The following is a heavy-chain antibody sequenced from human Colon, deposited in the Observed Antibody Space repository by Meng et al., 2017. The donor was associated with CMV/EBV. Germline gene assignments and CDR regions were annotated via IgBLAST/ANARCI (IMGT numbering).Heavy chain of an antibody. CDR1: YS. D-gene: IGHD2-15*01. CDR3: ARSLGYCSSGTCYTNWFDP. V-gene: IGHV1-18*01. CDR2: INVKDGNT. Sequence: YSIAWVRQAPGQGLEWMGWINVKDGNTNYAENFQGRVTMTTDTSTSTAYLDLRSLRSDDAAVYFCARSLGYCSSGTCYTNWFDPWGQGTLVTVSS. J-gene: IGHJ5*02.